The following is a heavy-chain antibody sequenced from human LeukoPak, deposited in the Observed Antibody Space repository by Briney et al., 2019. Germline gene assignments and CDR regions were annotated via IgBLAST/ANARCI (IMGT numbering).Heavy chain of an antibody. CDR2: ISNSGSTI. J-gene: IGHJ6*03. Sequence: GGSLRLSCAASGFTFSSYSMNWVRQAPGKGLEWVSYISNSGSTIYYADSVKGRFTISRDNAKNSLYLQMNSLRAEDTAVYYCAREYSGSWYTYYYYYMDVWGKGTTVTISS. CDR1: GFTFSSYS. CDR3: AREYSGSWYTYYYYYMDV. V-gene: IGHV3-48*04. D-gene: IGHD6-13*01.